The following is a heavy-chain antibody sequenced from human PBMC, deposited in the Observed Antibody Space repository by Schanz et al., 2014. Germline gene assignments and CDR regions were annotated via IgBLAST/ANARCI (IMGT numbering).Heavy chain of an antibody. CDR3: ARVHHYDPSGWGYFDY. CDR1: GGSFSGYY. V-gene: IGHV3-11*06. CDR2: ISSGSSYA. Sequence: QVQLQQWGAGLLKPSETLSLTCAVYGGSFSGYYWSWIRQAPGKGLEWVSDISSGSSYANYADSVKGRFTISRDNAKNSLYLQMNRLRAEDTAVYYCARVHHYDPSGWGYFDYWGQGALVTVSS. D-gene: IGHD3-22*01. J-gene: IGHJ4*02.